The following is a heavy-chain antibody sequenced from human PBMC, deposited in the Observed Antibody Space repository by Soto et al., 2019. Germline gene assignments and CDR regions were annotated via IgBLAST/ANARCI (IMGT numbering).Heavy chain of an antibody. Sequence: ETRRLTCTVSGDPAGSSNYYWGWLRQPPGKGLEWIGSIYYGGSTFYNPSLKSRVTISVDTSKNQFSLRLGSVTAADTAVYYCSKTDYYYYGMDVWGQGTKVT. CDR1: GDPAGSSNYY. J-gene: IGHJ6*02. CDR2: IYYGGST. V-gene: IGHV4-39*01. CDR3: SKTDYYYYGMDV.